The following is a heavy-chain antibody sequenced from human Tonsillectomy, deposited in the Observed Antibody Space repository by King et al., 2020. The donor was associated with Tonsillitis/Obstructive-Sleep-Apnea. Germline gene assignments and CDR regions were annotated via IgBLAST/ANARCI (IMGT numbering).Heavy chain of an antibody. J-gene: IGHJ6*03. CDR2: ISYDGSNK. CDR3: ASVYCSSTSCYDYYYYYYMDV. CDR1: GFTFSSYA. V-gene: IGHV3-30*01. D-gene: IGHD2-2*01. Sequence: VQLVESGGGVVQPGRSLRLSCAASGFTFSSYAMHWVRQAPGKGLEWVAVISYDGSNKYYADSVKGRFTISRDNSKNTLYLQMNSLRAEDTAVYYCASVYCSSTSCYDYYYYYYMDVWGKGTTVTVSS.